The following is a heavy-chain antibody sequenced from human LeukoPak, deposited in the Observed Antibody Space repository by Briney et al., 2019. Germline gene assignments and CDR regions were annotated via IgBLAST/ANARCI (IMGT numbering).Heavy chain of an antibody. CDR2: INHSGST. CDR1: GGSFSGYY. CDR3: ARARAVAGTMDY. Sequence: SETLSLTCAVYGGSFSGYYWSWIRQPPGKGLEWIGEINHSGSTNYNPSLKSRVTISVDTSKNQFSLKLSSVTVADTAVYYCARARAVAGTMDYWGQGTLVTVSS. J-gene: IGHJ4*02. D-gene: IGHD6-19*01. V-gene: IGHV4-34*01.